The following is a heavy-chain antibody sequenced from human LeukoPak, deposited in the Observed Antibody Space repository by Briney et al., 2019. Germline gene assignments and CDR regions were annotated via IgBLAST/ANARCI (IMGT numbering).Heavy chain of an antibody. V-gene: IGHV4-31*03. D-gene: IGHD5-12*01. CDR2: IYYSGST. J-gene: IGHJ4*02. CDR3: ARGGYSGYVDY. Sequence: SQTLSLTCTVSGGSISSGGYYWSWIRQHPGKGLEWIGYIYYSGSTYYNPSLKSRVTISVDTSKNQFSLKLSSVTAAHTAVYYCARGGYSGYVDYWGQGTLVTVSS. CDR1: GGSISSGGYY.